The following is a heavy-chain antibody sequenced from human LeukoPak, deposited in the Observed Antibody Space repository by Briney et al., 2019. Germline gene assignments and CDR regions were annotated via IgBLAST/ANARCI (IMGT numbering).Heavy chain of an antibody. CDR2: IRSKANRYET. CDR1: GFTLSGSA. J-gene: IGHJ4*02. CDR3: TITYYYDSSGYSLGY. V-gene: IGHV3-73*01. Sequence: PGGSLRLSCDASGFTLSGSAMHWVRQASGKGLGWVGRIRSKANRYETAYAASVKGRFTISRDDSKTTAYLQMNSLKTEDTAVYYCTITYYYDSSGYSLGYWGQGTLVTVSS. D-gene: IGHD3-22*01.